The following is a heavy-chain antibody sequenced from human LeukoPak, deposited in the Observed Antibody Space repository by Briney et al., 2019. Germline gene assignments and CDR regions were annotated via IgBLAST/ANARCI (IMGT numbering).Heavy chain of an antibody. Sequence: ASVKVSCKASGYTFTAYYIHWVRQASGQGLEWMGWISPNSGGTDYAQKFQGRVTMTRDTSISTTYVELSSLTSDDTAVYYCAIQPWGSGNNWYFDLWGRGTLVTVSS. CDR2: ISPNSGGT. CDR3: AIQPWGSGNNWYFDL. V-gene: IGHV1-2*02. D-gene: IGHD7-27*01. CDR1: GYTFTAYY. J-gene: IGHJ2*01.